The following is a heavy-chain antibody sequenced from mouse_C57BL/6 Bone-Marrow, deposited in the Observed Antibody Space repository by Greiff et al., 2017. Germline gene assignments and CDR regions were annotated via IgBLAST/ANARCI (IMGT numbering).Heavy chain of an antibody. D-gene: IGHD2-2*01. V-gene: IGHV5-17*01. Sequence: EVKLVESGGGLVKPGGSLKLSCAASGFTFSDYGMHWVRQAPEKGLEWVAYISSGSSTIYYADTVKGRFTISRDNAKNTLFLQMTSLRSEDTAMYYCARFYGYYFDDWGQGTTLTVSS. J-gene: IGHJ2*01. CDR2: ISSGSSTI. CDR1: GFTFSDYG. CDR3: ARFYGYYFDD.